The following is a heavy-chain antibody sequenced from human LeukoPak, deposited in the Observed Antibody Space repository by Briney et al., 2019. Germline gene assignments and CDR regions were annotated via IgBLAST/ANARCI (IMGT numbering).Heavy chain of an antibody. J-gene: IGHJ4*02. V-gene: IGHV3-21*01. CDR3: ARYQLASYSVY. D-gene: IGHD2-2*01. Sequence: WIRQPPGKGLEWVSSISSSSSYIYYADSVKGRFTISRDNAKNSLYLQMNSLRAEDTAVYYCARYQLASYSVYWGQGTLVTVSS. CDR2: ISSSSSYI.